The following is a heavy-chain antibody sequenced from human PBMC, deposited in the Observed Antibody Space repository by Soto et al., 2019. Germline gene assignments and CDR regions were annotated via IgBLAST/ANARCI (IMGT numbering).Heavy chain of an antibody. CDR3: ARGLSSTSYGDYMDV. CDR1: GGSFSGYY. V-gene: IGHV4-34*01. J-gene: IGHJ6*03. D-gene: IGHD2-2*01. Sequence: SETLSLTCAVYGGSFSGYYWSWIRQPPGKGLEWIGEINHSGSTNYNPSLKSRVTISVDTSKNQLSLKLSSVTAADTAVYYCARGLSSTSYGDYMDVWGKGTTVTVSS. CDR2: INHSGST.